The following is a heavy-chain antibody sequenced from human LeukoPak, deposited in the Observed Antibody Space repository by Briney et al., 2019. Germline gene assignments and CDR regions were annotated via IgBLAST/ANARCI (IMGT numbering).Heavy chain of an antibody. Sequence: KPSETLSLTCAVYGGSFSGYYWSWIRQPPGKGLEWIGEINHSGSTNYNPSLKSRVTISVDTSKNQFSLKLSSVTAADTAVYYCAREGSGSYVNWFDPWGQGTLVTVSS. CDR2: INHSGST. CDR3: AREGSGSYVNWFDP. CDR1: GGSFSGYY. J-gene: IGHJ5*02. D-gene: IGHD3-10*01. V-gene: IGHV4-34*01.